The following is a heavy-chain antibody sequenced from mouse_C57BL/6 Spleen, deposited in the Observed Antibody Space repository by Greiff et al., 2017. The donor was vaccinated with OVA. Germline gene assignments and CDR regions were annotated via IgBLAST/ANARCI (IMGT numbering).Heavy chain of an antibody. J-gene: IGHJ1*03. V-gene: IGHV1-64*01. Sequence: VQLQQSGAELVKPGASVKLSCKASGYTFTSYWMHWVKQRPGQGLEWIGMIHPNSGSTNYNEKFKSKATLTVDKSSSTAYMQLSSLTSEDSAVYYCARNWLLIDFDVWGTGTTVTVSS. CDR2: IHPNSGST. D-gene: IGHD2-3*01. CDR3: ARNWLLIDFDV. CDR1: GYTFTSYW.